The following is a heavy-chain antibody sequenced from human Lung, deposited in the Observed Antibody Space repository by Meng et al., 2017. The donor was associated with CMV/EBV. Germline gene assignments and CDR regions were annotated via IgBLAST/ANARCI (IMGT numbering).Heavy chain of an antibody. V-gene: IGHV1-18*01. CDR2: ISPYNGNT. CDR3: ARGSWNYDF. Sequence: ASVKVSCKASGYTFTTYSITWVRQAPGQGLEWMGWISPYNGNTEYAQKFQGRVTMTTGTSTSTAYMEVRSLTSDDTAMYYCARGSWNYDFWGRGTLVTVSS. J-gene: IGHJ4*02. CDR1: GYTFTTYS. D-gene: IGHD1-7*01.